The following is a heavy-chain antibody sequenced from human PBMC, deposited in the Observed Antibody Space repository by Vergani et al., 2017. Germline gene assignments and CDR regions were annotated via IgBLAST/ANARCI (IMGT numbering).Heavy chain of an antibody. Sequence: QVQLVESGGGVVQPGGSLTLSCAASAFTFSTYGMHWVRQAPGKGLEWVAFIRYDGNNKYYADSVKGRFTISRDNSKNTLFLQMNSLRGEDTAVYYCAKVSFSGSGGGWYYYYGIDVWGQGTTVTVSS. D-gene: IGHD2-21*02. V-gene: IGHV3-30*02. J-gene: IGHJ6*02. CDR3: AKVSFSGSGGGWYYYYGIDV. CDR2: IRYDGNNK. CDR1: AFTFSTYG.